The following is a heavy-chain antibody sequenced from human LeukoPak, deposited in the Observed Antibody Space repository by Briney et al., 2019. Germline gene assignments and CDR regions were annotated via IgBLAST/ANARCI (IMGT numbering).Heavy chain of an antibody. CDR1: GFTFSDYY. J-gene: IGHJ4*02. Sequence: GGSLRLSCTVSGFTFSDYYMSWVRQAPGKGLEWVSYISSSGSMLHYADSVEGRFTISRDNGKSSLYLQMSSLRVEDTAVYYCTRRPYSISWYYFDYWGQGTLVTVSS. V-gene: IGHV3-11*04. CDR3: TRRPYSISWYYFDY. D-gene: IGHD6-13*01. CDR2: ISSSGSML.